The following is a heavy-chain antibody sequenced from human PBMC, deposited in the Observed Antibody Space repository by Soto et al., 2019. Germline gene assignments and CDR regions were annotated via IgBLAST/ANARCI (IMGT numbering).Heavy chain of an antibody. CDR3: AWGYSSGWYVSCFDP. Sequence: EVQLVQSGAEVKKPGESLKISCKGSGYSFTSYWIGWVRQMPGKGLEWVGIIYPGDSDTSFSPSFQVQVTISADKSISTAYLQWSRLKSSDAAMYYCAWGYSSGWYVSCFDPWGQGTLVTVSS. J-gene: IGHJ5*02. CDR2: IYPGDSDT. V-gene: IGHV5-51*01. CDR1: GYSFTSYW. D-gene: IGHD6-19*01.